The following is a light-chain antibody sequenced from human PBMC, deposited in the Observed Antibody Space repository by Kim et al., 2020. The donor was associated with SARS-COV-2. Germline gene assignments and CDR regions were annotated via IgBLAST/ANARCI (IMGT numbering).Light chain of an antibody. CDR1: QGIGDW. Sequence: GGGGVSVPGRASQGIGDWLDWYQQKPGEAPRLLIYASSTVQGGVPSRFSGSGSGTDFTLTISSLQPEDFATYFCQQTHSCPITFGQGTRLEIK. CDR2: ASS. V-gene: IGKV1-12*01. CDR3: QQTHSCPIT. J-gene: IGKJ5*01.